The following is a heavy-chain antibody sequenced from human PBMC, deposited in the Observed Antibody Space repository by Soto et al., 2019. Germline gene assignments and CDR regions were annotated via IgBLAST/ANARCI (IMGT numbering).Heavy chain of an antibody. CDR1: GYTFTSYY. V-gene: IGHV1-46*03. CDR2: INPSGGST. CDR3: ARWVVTDWYFDL. Sequence: QVQLVQSGAEVKKPGASVKVSCKASGYTFTSYYMHWVRQAPGQGLEWMGIINPSGGSTSYAQKFQGRVTMTRDTSSSTGYMELSSLRSEDTAVYYCARWVVTDWYFDLWGRGTLVTVSS. D-gene: IGHD2-21*02. J-gene: IGHJ2*01.